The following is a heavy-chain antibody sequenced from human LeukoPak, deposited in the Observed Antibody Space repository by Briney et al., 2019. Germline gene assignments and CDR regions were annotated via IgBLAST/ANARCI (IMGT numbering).Heavy chain of an antibody. Sequence: SETLSLTCAVYGGSFSGYYWSWIRQPPGKGLEWIGEINHSGSTNYNPSLKSRVTISVDTSKNQFSLKLSSVTAADTAVYYCARGWIQLWLSAPFFDYWGQGTLVTVSS. V-gene: IGHV4-34*01. CDR3: ARGWIQLWLSAPFFDY. J-gene: IGHJ4*02. CDR2: INHSGST. D-gene: IGHD5-18*01. CDR1: GGSFSGYY.